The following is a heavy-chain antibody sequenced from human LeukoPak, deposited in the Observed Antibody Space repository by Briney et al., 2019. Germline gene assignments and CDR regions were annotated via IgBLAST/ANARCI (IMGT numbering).Heavy chain of an antibody. D-gene: IGHD2-2*01. CDR3: ARRQPGGDIVVVPASGHYYYGMDV. CDR2: ISAYNGNT. V-gene: IGHV1-18*01. Sequence: GPVKVSCKASGYTFTSYGISWVRQAPGQGLEWMGWISAYNGNTNYAQKLQGRVTMTTDTSTSTAYMELSSLRSEDTAVYYCARRQPGGDIVVVPASGHYYYGMDVWGQGTTVTVSS. J-gene: IGHJ6*02. CDR1: GYTFTSYG.